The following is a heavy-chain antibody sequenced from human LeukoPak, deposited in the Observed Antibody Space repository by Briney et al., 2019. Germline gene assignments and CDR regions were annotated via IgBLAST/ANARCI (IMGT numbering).Heavy chain of an antibody. Sequence: GGSLRLSCAASGFTFSSYNMNWVRQAPGKGLEWISYITTSSDEIYYADSVKGRFTISRDNARNSLYLQMNSLRAEDTAVYYCARDTHYYDSSGYYRIYYFDYWGQGTLVTVSS. V-gene: IGHV3-48*01. D-gene: IGHD3-22*01. CDR2: ITTSSDEI. CDR3: ARDTHYYDSSGYYRIYYFDY. CDR1: GFTFSSYN. J-gene: IGHJ4*02.